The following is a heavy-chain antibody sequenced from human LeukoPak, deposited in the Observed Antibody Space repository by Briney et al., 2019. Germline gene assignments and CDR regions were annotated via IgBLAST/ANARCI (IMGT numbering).Heavy chain of an antibody. CDR3: ARHINYFDY. V-gene: IGHV4-39*01. Sequence: PSETLSLTCTVSGGSISSSSYYWGWIRQPPGKGLEWIGSIYYSGSTNYNPSLKSRVTISVDTSKNQFSLKLSSVTAADTAVYYCARHINYFDYWGQGTLVTVSS. D-gene: IGHD3-10*01. J-gene: IGHJ4*02. CDR1: GGSISSSSYY. CDR2: IYYSGST.